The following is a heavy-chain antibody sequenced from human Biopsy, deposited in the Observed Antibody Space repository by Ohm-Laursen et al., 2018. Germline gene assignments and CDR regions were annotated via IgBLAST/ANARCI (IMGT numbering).Heavy chain of an antibody. Sequence: ASVKVSCKASGYTFTGQYLHWVRQVPGQGLEWMGWINPHSGTTKFAQDFQGRVTMTRDTSITPAYKELRRLRSDETAVYYCAKGQDLRGGAEYFQHWGQGTLVTVSS. CDR1: GYTFTGQY. D-gene: IGHD2-15*01. J-gene: IGHJ1*01. V-gene: IGHV1-2*02. CDR2: INPHSGTT. CDR3: AKGQDLRGGAEYFQH.